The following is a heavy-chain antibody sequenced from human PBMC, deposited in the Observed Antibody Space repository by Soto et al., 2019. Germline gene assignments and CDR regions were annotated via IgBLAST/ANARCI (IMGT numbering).Heavy chain of an antibody. Sequence: GGSLRLSCAASGFTFSSAWMNWARQAPGKGPEWVARIKSKVHGETTDYAAPVMGRFTISRDDSKNTLYLQMNTLKSEDTAVYYCSTNWATSRDWGQGTLVTVSS. CDR3: STNWATSRD. V-gene: IGHV3-15*01. J-gene: IGHJ4*02. CDR2: IKSKVHGETT. CDR1: GFTFSSAW. D-gene: IGHD7-27*01.